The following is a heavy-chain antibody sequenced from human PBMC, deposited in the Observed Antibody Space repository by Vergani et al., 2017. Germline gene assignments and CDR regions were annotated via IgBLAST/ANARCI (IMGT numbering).Heavy chain of an antibody. Sequence: QITLKESGPTLVKPTQTLTLTCTFSGFSLSTSGVGVGWIRQPPGKALEWLALIYWDDDKRYSPSLKSRLTITKDTSKNQVVLTMTNMDPVDTATYDCAHTRSSHDYGDSGAFDIWGQGTMVTVSS. J-gene: IGHJ3*02. CDR3: AHTRSSHDYGDSGAFDI. D-gene: IGHD4-17*01. CDR2: IYWDDDK. V-gene: IGHV2-5*02. CDR1: GFSLSTSGVG.